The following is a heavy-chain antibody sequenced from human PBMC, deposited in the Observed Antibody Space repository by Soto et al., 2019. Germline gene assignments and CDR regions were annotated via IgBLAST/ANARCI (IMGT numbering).Heavy chain of an antibody. CDR1: GYTFTSYG. V-gene: IGHV1-18*01. CDR2: ISAYNGNT. J-gene: IGHJ6*02. CDR3: ARDGYCSSTSCHLYGMDV. Sequence: QVQLVQSGAEVKKPGASVKVSCKASGYTFTSYGISWVRQAPGQGLEWMGWISAYNGNTNYAQKLQGRVTMTTDTXTXTVXMELRSLRSDDTAVYYCARDGYCSSTSCHLYGMDVWGQGTTVTVSS. D-gene: IGHD2-2*01.